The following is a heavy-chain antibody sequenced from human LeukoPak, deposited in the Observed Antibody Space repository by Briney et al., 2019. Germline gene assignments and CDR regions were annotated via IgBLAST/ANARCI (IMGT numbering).Heavy chain of an antibody. CDR2: IYYSGST. CDR3: VRDDLWFGERGAFDI. Sequence: SETLSLTCTVSGGSISSYYWSWIRQPPGKGLEWIGYIYYSGSTNYNPSLKSRVTISVDTSKNQFSLKLSSVTAADTAVYYCVRDDLWFGERGAFDIWGQGTMVTVSS. V-gene: IGHV4-59*01. J-gene: IGHJ3*02. D-gene: IGHD3-10*01. CDR1: GGSISSYY.